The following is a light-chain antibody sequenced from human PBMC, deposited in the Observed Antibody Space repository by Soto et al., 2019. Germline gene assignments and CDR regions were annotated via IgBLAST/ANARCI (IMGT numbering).Light chain of an antibody. CDR2: DVS. Sequence: QSVLTQPASVSGSPGQSIAISCTGTSSDVGGYNYVSWYQQHPGKAPKLMIYDVSNRPSGVSNHFSGSKSGNTASLTISGLQAEDEADYYCCSYTTSSTYVFGTGTKVTVL. V-gene: IGLV2-14*03. J-gene: IGLJ1*01. CDR3: CSYTTSSTYV. CDR1: SSDVGGYNY.